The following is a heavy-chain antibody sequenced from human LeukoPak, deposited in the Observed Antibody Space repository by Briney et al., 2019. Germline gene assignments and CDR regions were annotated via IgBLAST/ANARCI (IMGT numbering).Heavy chain of an antibody. D-gene: IGHD3-3*01. J-gene: IGHJ4*02. CDR2: ISSSTSTI. CDR1: GFTFSGYS. Sequence: GGSLRLSCAASGFTFSGYSMNWVRQAPGRGLEWVSYISSSTSTIYYADSVKGRFTISRDNAKNSLYLQMNSLRAEDTAVYYCARWEKLRFLEWLPPIWGQGTLVTVSS. CDR3: ARWEKLRFLEWLPPI. V-gene: IGHV3-48*01.